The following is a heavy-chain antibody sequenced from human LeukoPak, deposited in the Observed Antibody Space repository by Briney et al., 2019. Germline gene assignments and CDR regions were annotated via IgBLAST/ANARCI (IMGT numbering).Heavy chain of an antibody. Sequence: GGSLRLSCAASGFTFSNYEMNWVRQAPGKGLEWVSYISSSGDTIYYADSVRGRFTISRDSAKNSLYLQMDSLRAEDTAVYYCASMMEVVTVNRNYYYYYGMDVWGQGTTVTVSS. D-gene: IGHD2-21*02. J-gene: IGHJ6*02. CDR3: ASMMEVVTVNRNYYYYYGMDV. V-gene: IGHV3-48*03. CDR2: ISSSGDTI. CDR1: GFTFSNYE.